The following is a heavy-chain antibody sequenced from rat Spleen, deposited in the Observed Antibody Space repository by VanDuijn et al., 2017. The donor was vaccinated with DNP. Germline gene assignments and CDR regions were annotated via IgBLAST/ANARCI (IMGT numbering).Heavy chain of an antibody. V-gene: IGHV5S10*01. J-gene: IGHJ4*01. CDR2: IIYDGSRT. D-gene: IGHD1-1*01. CDR1: GFTFSDYN. Sequence: EVQLVESGGGLVQPGRSLKLSCAASGFTFSDYNMAWVRQAPKKGLEWVATIIYDGSRTYYRDSVKGRFTISRDNAKSTLYLQMDSLRSEDTATYYCATSDYYYSGDVGAMDAWGQGTSVTVSS. CDR3: ATSDYYYSGDVGAMDA.